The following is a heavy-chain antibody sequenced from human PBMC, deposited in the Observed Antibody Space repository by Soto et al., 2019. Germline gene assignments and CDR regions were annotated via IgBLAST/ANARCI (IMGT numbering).Heavy chain of an antibody. V-gene: IGHV4-59*01. D-gene: IGHD3-3*01. Sequence: SETLSLTCTVSGGSISSYYWSWIRQPPGKGLEWIGYIYYSGSTNYNPSLKSRVTISVDTSKNQFSLKLSSVTAADTAVYYCARESIFGLPGAFDIWGQGTMVTVSS. J-gene: IGHJ3*02. CDR3: ARESIFGLPGAFDI. CDR2: IYYSGST. CDR1: GGSISSYY.